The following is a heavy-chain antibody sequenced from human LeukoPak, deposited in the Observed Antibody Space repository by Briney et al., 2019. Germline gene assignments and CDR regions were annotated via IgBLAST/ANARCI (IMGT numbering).Heavy chain of an antibody. Sequence: GGSLRLSCVASGFTFSSYEMNWVRQAPGKGLEWVSYISSSGSTIYYADSVKGRFTISRDNAKNSLYLQMNSLRAEDTAVYYCARDKSSGWFFDYWGQGTLVTVSS. CDR1: GFTFSSYE. D-gene: IGHD6-19*01. CDR3: ARDKSSGWFFDY. CDR2: ISSSGSTI. J-gene: IGHJ4*02. V-gene: IGHV3-48*03.